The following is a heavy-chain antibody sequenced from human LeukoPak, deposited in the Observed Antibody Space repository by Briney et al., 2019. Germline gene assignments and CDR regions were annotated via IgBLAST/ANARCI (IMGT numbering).Heavy chain of an antibody. CDR3: AASYSHYYYSMDV. V-gene: IGHV1-58*02. Sequence: ASVKVSCKASGFTFPSSAMQWVRQARGQRLEWLGWIVVGSGNTNYAQKFQERVTITRDMSTRTAYMELSSLRSEDTAVYCCAASYSHYYYSMDVWGKGTTVTVSS. CDR2: IVVGSGNT. J-gene: IGHJ6*03. D-gene: IGHD1-26*01. CDR1: GFTFPSSA.